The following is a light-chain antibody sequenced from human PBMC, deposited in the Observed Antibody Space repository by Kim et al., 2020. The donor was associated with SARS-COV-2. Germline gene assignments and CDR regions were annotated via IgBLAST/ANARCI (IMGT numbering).Light chain of an antibody. CDR1: SLRNYF. J-gene: IGLJ2*01. Sequence: SSELTQDPAVSVALGQTVRITCQGDSLRNYFASWYQQKPGQAPVLVIYGKNNRPSGIPDRFSGSSSGNTASLTITGAQAEDEADYYCNSRDSSGNHVVCG. CDR2: GKN. CDR3: NSRDSSGNHVV. V-gene: IGLV3-19*01.